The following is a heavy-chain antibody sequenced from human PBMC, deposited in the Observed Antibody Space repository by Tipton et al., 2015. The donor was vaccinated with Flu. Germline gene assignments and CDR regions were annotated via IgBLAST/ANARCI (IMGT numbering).Heavy chain of an antibody. V-gene: IGHV4-61*02. J-gene: IGHJ3*02. CDR2: IYTSGST. Sequence: TLSLTCTVSGGSISSSSYYWSWIRQPAGKGLEWIGRIYTSGSTNYNPSLKSRVTMSVDTSKNQFSLKLSFVTAADTAVYYCARGYDFWSGYPSHDAFDIWGQGTMVTVSS. CDR1: GGSISSSSYY. D-gene: IGHD3-3*01. CDR3: ARGYDFWSGYPSHDAFDI.